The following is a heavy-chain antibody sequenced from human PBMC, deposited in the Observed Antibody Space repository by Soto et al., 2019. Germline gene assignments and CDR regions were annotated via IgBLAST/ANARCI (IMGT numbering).Heavy chain of an antibody. CDR2: INHSGST. V-gene: IGHV4-34*01. J-gene: IGHJ4*02. Sequence: SETLSLTCAVYGGSFSGYYWSWIRQPPEKGLEWIGEINHSGSTNYNPSLKSRVTISVDTSKNQFSLKLSSVTAADTAVYYCARGVNGSDYWGQGTLVTVSS. CDR3: ARGVNGSDY. CDR1: GGSFSGYY. D-gene: IGHD3-10*01.